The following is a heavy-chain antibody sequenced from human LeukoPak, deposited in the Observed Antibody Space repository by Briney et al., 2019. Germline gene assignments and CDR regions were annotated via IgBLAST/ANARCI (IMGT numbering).Heavy chain of an antibody. CDR3: AREISFGRFLNAFDI. J-gene: IGHJ3*02. CDR2: IIPIFGTA. V-gene: IGHV1-69*13. Sequence: SVKVSCKASGGTFSSYAISWVRQAPGQGLEWMGGIIPIFGTANYAQKSQGRVTITADESTSTAYMELSSLRSEDTAVYYCAREISFGRFLNAFDIWGQGTMVTVSS. D-gene: IGHD3-3*01. CDR1: GGTFSSYA.